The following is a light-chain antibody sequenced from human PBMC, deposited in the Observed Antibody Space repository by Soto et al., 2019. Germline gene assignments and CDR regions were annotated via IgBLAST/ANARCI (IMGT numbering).Light chain of an antibody. J-gene: IGKJ2*01. CDR1: QSVYSNS. V-gene: IGKV3-20*01. CDR3: QQYGSSPYT. CDR2: GAS. Sequence: EIVLTQSPGTLSLSPGDRATLSCRASQSVYSNSLAWYQQRSGQAPRLLIFGASNRATGIPDRFSGSGSGTEFTLSISRLEPEDFAVYYCQQYGSSPYTFGQGTKLETK.